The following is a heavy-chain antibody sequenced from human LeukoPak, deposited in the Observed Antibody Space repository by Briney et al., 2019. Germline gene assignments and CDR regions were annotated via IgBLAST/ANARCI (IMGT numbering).Heavy chain of an antibody. J-gene: IGHJ4*02. Sequence: SETLSLTCTVSGGSISSSSYYWGWIRQPPGKGLEWIGSIYYSGSTYYNPSLKSRVTISVDTSKNQFSLKLSSVTAADTAVYYCAGDWQDGRGNSFEYWGQGTLVTVSS. D-gene: IGHD2-15*01. V-gene: IGHV4-39*07. CDR3: AGDWQDGRGNSFEY. CDR2: IYYSGST. CDR1: GGSISSSSYY.